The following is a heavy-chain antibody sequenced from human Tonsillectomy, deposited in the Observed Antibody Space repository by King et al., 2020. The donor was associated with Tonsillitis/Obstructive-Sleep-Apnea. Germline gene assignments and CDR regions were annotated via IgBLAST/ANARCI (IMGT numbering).Heavy chain of an antibody. Sequence: VQLQQWGAGLLKPSETLSLTCAVYGGSFSGYYWSWIRQPPGKGLEWIGEINHSGSTNYNPSLESRVTISVDTSKNQFSLRLSSVTAADTAVYYCARGGSDATPQEFDCWGQGTLVTVSS. CDR3: ARGGSDATPQEFDC. D-gene: IGHD2-15*01. J-gene: IGHJ4*02. CDR2: INHSGST. V-gene: IGHV4-34*01. CDR1: GGSFSGYY.